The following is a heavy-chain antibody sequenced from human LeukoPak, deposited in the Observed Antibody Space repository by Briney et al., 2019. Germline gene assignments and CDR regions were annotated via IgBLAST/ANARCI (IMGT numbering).Heavy chain of an antibody. Sequence: PGGSLRLSCAAPGFTFSSYSMNWVRQAPGKGLKWVSYISGTSSHIYYADSVKGRFTISRDNAKNSLYLQMNSLRAEDTAVYYCATVRSPFSGSYPGYFDYWGQGTQVTVSS. CDR1: GFTFSSYS. CDR2: ISGTSSHI. J-gene: IGHJ4*02. V-gene: IGHV3-21*01. CDR3: ATVRSPFSGSYPGYFDY. D-gene: IGHD1-26*01.